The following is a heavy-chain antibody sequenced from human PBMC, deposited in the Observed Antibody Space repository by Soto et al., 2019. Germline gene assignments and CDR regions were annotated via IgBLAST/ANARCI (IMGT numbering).Heavy chain of an antibody. CDR1: GGTFSSYA. J-gene: IGHJ6*03. D-gene: IGHD6-13*01. CDR3: VRVGGGQQLVDFPYYYYYMDV. V-gene: IGHV1-69*01. CDR2: IIPIFGTA. Sequence: QVQLVQSGAEVKKPGSSVKVSCKASGGTFSSYAISWVRQAPGQGLEWMGGIIPIFGTANYAQKFQGRVTITADESTSTAYMELSSLRSEDTAVYYCVRVGGGQQLVDFPYYYYYMDVWGKGTTVTVSS.